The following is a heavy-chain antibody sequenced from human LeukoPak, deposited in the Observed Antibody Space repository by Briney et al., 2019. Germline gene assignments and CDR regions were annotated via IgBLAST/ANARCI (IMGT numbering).Heavy chain of an antibody. CDR1: GYTFTSYG. J-gene: IGHJ4*02. Sequence: ASVKVSCKASGYTFTSYGISWVRQAPGQGLEWMGWISAYNGNTNYAQKLQGRVTMTTDTPTSTAYMELRSLRSDDPAVYYCARVRGKHPGGYEFDYWGQGTLVTVSS. D-gene: IGHD5-12*01. V-gene: IGHV1-18*01. CDR3: ARVRGKHPGGYEFDY. CDR2: ISAYNGNT.